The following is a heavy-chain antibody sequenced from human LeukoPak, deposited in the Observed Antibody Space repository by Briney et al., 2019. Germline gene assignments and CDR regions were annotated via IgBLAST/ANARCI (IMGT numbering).Heavy chain of an antibody. CDR2: ILYDGSKN. CDR3: ANFEGSSQAFHI. J-gene: IGHJ3*02. Sequence: GGSLRLSCAASVITFSSYGMTWVRQAPGKGLEWVAIILYDGSKNCYVESVKGRFTISRDKSKNTLYLQMNSLRIEDTAVYYCANFEGSSQAFHIWGQGTLVTVSS. D-gene: IGHD6-13*01. V-gene: IGHV3-30*18. CDR1: VITFSSYG.